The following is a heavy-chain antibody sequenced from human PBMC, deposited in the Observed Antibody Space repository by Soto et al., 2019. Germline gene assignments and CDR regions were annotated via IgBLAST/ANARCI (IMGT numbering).Heavy chain of an antibody. CDR2: IYHSGST. CDR3: AAGGGLPRYY. J-gene: IGHJ4*02. V-gene: IGHV4-30-2*01. CDR1: GGSISSGGYS. D-gene: IGHD5-12*01. Sequence: QLQLQESGSGLVKPSQTLSLTCAVSGGSISSGGYSWSWIRQPPGKGLEWIGYIYHSGSTYYNPSLKSRVTLSVARSKNQFSLKLSAVTAADTAVYYCAAGGGLPRYYWGQGTLVTVSS.